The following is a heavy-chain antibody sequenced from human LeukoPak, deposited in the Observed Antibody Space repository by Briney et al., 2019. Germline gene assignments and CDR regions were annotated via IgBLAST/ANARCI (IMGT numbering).Heavy chain of an antibody. V-gene: IGHV4-4*07. J-gene: IGHJ6*03. D-gene: IGHD1-26*01. CDR3: ARRVGSSGSYAKVYYYMDV. Sequence: SETLSLTCTVSGGSISSYDWSWIRQPAGKGLEWIGRIYTRGSTNYNPSLKSRVSMSVDTSKKQFSLKLSSVTAADTAVYYCARRVGSSGSYAKVYYYMDVWGKGTTVTISS. CDR1: GGSISSYD. CDR2: IYTRGST.